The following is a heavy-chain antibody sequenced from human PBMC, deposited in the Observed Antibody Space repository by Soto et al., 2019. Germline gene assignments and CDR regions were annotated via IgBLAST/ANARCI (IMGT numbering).Heavy chain of an antibody. CDR2: ISTYNGDT. J-gene: IGHJ6*02. Sequence: QVQLVQSGAEVKKPGASVKVSCKASGYTFTRSGISWVRQAPGQGLEWIGWISTYNGDTNYAQKFHGRVTMTTDTSTSTVHMEVRSLRSDDTAVYYCAREGVAHYYYYGMDVWAKGPRSPSP. V-gene: IGHV1-18*01. D-gene: IGHD5-12*01. CDR1: GYTFTRSG. CDR3: AREGVAHYYYYGMDV.